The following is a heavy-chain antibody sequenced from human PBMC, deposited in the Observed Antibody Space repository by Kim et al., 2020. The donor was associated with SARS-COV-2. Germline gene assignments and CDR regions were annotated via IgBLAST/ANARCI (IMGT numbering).Heavy chain of an antibody. CDR3: ARWVGAAGTGWFAP. D-gene: IGHD6-13*01. Sequence: ASVKVSCKASGYTFDTYGITWVRQAPGQGLEWMGWISAYNGHTNIVQKFQDRVTMATDTAASTAYMELRSLRYDDTAVYYCARWVGAAGTGWFAPWGQGT. CDR1: GYTFDTYG. V-gene: IGHV1-18*01. J-gene: IGHJ5*02. CDR2: ISAYNGHT.